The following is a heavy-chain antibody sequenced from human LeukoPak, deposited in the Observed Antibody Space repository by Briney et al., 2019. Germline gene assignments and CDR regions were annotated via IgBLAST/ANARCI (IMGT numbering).Heavy chain of an antibody. Sequence: ASVKVSCKASGHPFTTYDINWVRKATGQGLEWMGWMNPSSGYTGYSQKFQGRVTMTRNTSITTACMELSSLRSEDTAVYYCARISDHNWYFDLWGRGTLVTVSS. CDR1: GHPFTTYD. CDR3: ARISDHNWYFDL. V-gene: IGHV1-8*01. CDR2: MNPSSGYT. J-gene: IGHJ2*01. D-gene: IGHD1-14*01.